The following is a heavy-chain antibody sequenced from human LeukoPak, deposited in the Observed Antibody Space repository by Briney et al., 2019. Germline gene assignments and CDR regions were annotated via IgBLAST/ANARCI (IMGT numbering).Heavy chain of an antibody. CDR3: ARAVGLESWFDP. CDR1: GDSISRGDFY. J-gene: IGHJ5*02. CDR2: IYYRGST. V-gene: IGHV4-31*03. Sequence: PSQTRSLTSTVSGDSISRGDFYWSWIRQHPGKGLEWIGYIYYRGSTYYNPSLKSRVTMSVDTSTNQFSLNLRSVTAADTAVYYCARAVGLESWFDPWGQGTLVTVSS. D-gene: IGHD5-24*01.